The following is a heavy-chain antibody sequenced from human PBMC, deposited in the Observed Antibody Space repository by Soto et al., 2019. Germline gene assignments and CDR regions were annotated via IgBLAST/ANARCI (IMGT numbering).Heavy chain of an antibody. CDR2: ISGSGGST. V-gene: IGHV3-23*01. CDR3: AKDSGDILTGNPHFDY. CDR1: GFTFSSYA. J-gene: IGHJ4*02. D-gene: IGHD3-9*01. Sequence: LRLSCAASGFTFSSYAMSWVRQAPGKGLEWVSAISGSGGSTYYADSVKGRFTISRDNSKNTLYLQMNSLRAEDTAVYYCAKDSGDILTGNPHFDYWGQGTLVTVSS.